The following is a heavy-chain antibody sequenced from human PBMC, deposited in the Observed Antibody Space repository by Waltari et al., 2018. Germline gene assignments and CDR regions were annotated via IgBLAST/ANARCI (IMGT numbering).Heavy chain of an antibody. CDR3: ASQQMGTSCNHDDAFDV. CDR1: GFSINRNY. V-gene: IGHV3-66*03. J-gene: IGHJ3*01. D-gene: IGHD2-2*01. Sequence: EVQLVQSGGGLIQPGGSLRLSCAASGFSINRNYMSWVRQAPGKGLEWVSVIYSCGGTYYAASVKGRFTISRDNSKNTLYLQMNSLRTEDTAIYYCASQQMGTSCNHDDAFDVWGQGTMVTVSS. CDR2: IYSCGGT.